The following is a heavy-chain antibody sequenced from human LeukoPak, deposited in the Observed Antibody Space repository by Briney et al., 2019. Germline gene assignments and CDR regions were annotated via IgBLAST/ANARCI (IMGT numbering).Heavy chain of an antibody. D-gene: IGHD2-2*01. Sequence: GGSLRLSCAASGFTFSSYGKHWVRQAPGKGLEWVAVIWYDGSNKYYADSVKGRFTISRDNSKNTLYLQMNSLRAEDTAVYYCAKDRGAYCSSTSCYLDYWGQGTLVTVSS. CDR1: GFTFSSYG. CDR2: IWYDGSNK. J-gene: IGHJ4*02. V-gene: IGHV3-33*06. CDR3: AKDRGAYCSSTSCYLDY.